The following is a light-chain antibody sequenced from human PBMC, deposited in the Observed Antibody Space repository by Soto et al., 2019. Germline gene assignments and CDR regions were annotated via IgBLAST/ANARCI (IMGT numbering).Light chain of an antibody. CDR2: DAS. CDR3: QQYDSLPYT. CDR1: QDISNH. Sequence: DIQMTQSPSSLSASIGDRVTITCQASQDISNHLNWYQQKPGKAPKLLIYDASNLETGVPSRFSGSGSGTDFTFTISSLQPEDIATYYCQQYDSLPYTFGQGTKLEIK. V-gene: IGKV1-33*01. J-gene: IGKJ2*01.